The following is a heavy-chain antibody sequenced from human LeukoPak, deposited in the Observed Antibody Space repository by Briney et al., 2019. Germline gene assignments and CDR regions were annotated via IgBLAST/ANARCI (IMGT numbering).Heavy chain of an antibody. J-gene: IGHJ4*02. D-gene: IGHD1-7*01. CDR3: ARHFSGNWHYYFDY. CDR2: IY. V-gene: IGHV5-51*01. Sequence: GESLKISCKGSGYNFNRHWIGWVRQMPGKGLEWMGIIYNPAFQGQVTISADKSISTAYLQWSSLKASDTAIYYCARHFSGNWHYYFDYWGQGTLVTVSS. CDR1: GYNFNRHW.